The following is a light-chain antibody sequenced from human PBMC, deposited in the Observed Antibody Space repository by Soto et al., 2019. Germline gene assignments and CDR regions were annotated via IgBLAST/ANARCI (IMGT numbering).Light chain of an antibody. CDR1: QSVDNY. CDR3: QQYGDSPRT. J-gene: IGKJ1*01. V-gene: IGKV3-11*01. CDR2: ESS. Sequence: EIVLTQSPATLSLSPGERATLSCSASQSVDNYLDWYQQKPGQAPRLLIYESSNRATGIPARFSGSGSGTDFTLTISRLEPEDFAVYYCQQYGDSPRTFGQGTKVDIK.